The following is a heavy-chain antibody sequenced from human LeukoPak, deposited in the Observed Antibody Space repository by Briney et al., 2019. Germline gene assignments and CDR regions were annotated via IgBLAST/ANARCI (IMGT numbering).Heavy chain of an antibody. D-gene: IGHD1-20*01. CDR2: INPNSGGT. Sequence: ASVKVSCKASGYTFTDCYMHWVRQAPGQGLEWMGYINPNSGGTKYAQKFQGRVTMTRDTSINQAYMELSRLTYDDTAVYYCAGLPRYNWNEPLDYWGQGTLVTVSS. J-gene: IGHJ4*02. CDR1: GYTFTDCY. V-gene: IGHV1-2*02. CDR3: AGLPRYNWNEPLDY.